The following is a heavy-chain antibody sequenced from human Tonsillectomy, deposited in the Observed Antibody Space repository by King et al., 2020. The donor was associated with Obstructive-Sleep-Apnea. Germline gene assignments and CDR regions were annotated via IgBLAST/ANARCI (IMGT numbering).Heavy chain of an antibody. CDR2: ISYDGSNK. D-gene: IGHD3-10*01. CDR1: GFTFNSYG. V-gene: IGHV3-30*18. CDR3: AKDRGVGYYGSGSYSDY. Sequence: VQLVESGGGVVQPGRSLRLSCAASGFTFNSYGMHWVRQAPGKGLEWVAVISYDGSNKFYADSVKGRFTVSRDNSKNTLYLQMNSLRPEDTALYYCAKDRGVGYYGSGSYSDYWGQGTLVTVSS. J-gene: IGHJ4*02.